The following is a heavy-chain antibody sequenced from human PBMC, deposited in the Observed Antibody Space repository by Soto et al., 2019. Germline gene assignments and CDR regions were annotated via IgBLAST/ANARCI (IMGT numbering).Heavy chain of an antibody. Sequence: EVPLVESGGGLVQPGGSLRLSCAASGFTFNNYWMHWVRQAPGKGLVWVSRIKYDESSTSYADSVKGRFTISRDNAKNTLYLQMNSLRGEDTAVYYCARGGWGAYYFDYWGQGTLVTVSS. J-gene: IGHJ4*02. V-gene: IGHV3-74*01. CDR3: ARGGWGAYYFDY. CDR1: GFTFNNYW. CDR2: IKYDESST. D-gene: IGHD1-26*01.